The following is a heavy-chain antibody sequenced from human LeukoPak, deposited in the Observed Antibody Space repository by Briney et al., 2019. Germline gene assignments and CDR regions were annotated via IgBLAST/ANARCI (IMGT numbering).Heavy chain of an antibody. CDR3: ATYSSSSDAFDI. Sequence: GGSLRLSCAASGFTFSSYGMHWVRQAPGKGLEWVAFIRYDGSNKYYADSVKGRFTISRDNSKNTLYLQMNSLRAEDTAVYYCATYSSSSDAFDIWGQGTMVTVSS. CDR1: GFTFSSYG. D-gene: IGHD6-6*01. V-gene: IGHV3-30*02. J-gene: IGHJ3*02. CDR2: IRYDGSNK.